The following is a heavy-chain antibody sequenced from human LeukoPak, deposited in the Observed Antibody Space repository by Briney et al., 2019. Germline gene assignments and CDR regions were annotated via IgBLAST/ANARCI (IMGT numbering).Heavy chain of an antibody. D-gene: IGHD1-26*01. CDR2: ISYDGSK. J-gene: IGHJ5*02. Sequence: GGSLRLSCAASGFTFSSYGMHWVRQAPGKGLEWVAVISYDGSKYYADSVKGRFTISRDNSKNTLYLQMSSLRSEDTAVYYCASSSRGSYYHFWFDPWGQGTLVTVSS. CDR1: GFTFSSYG. CDR3: ASSSRGSYYHFWFDP. V-gene: IGHV3-30*03.